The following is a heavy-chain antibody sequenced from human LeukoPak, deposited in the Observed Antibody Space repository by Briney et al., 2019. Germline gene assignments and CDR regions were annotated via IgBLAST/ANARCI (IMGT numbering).Heavy chain of an antibody. J-gene: IGHJ2*01. V-gene: IGHV3-53*01. CDR3: ARIYSSGPRPHWYFDL. D-gene: IGHD6-19*01. CDR1: GFTVSSNY. Sequence: PGVSLRLSCAASGFTVSSNYMSWVRQAPGKGLEWVSVIYSGGSTYYADSVKGRFTISRDNSKNTLYLQMNSLRAEDTAVYYCARIYSSGPRPHWYFDLWGRGTLVTVSS. CDR2: IYSGGST.